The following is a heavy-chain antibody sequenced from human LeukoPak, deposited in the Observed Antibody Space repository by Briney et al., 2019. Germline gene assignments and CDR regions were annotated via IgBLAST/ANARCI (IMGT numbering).Heavy chain of an antibody. CDR2: PNPSGVST. J-gene: IGHJ4*02. CDR3: ASSDFWSGYYLFY. Sequence: GIPNPSGVSTTYAQKFKGRVTMTRDTSTSTVYMELSSLRSEDTAVYYCASSDFWSGYYLFYWGQGTLVTVSS. D-gene: IGHD3-3*01. V-gene: IGHV1-46*01.